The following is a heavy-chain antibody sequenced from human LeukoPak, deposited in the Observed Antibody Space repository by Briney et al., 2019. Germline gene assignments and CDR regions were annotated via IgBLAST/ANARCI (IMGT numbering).Heavy chain of an antibody. J-gene: IGHJ5*02. Sequence: SETLSLTCTVSGGSISSYYWSWIRQPPGKGLEWIGYIYYSGSTNYNPSLKSRVTISVDTSKNQFSLKLSSVTAADTAVYYCARAGHGYGDYYGKNWFDPWGQGTLVTVSS. CDR2: IYYSGST. V-gene: IGHV4-59*01. CDR3: ARAGHGYGDYYGKNWFDP. D-gene: IGHD4-17*01. CDR1: GGSISSYY.